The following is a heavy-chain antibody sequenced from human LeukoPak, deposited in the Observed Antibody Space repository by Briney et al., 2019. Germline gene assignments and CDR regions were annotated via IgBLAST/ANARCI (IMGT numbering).Heavy chain of an antibody. CDR2: INHSGST. CDR1: GGSFSGYS. CDR3: ARGDFSFDY. V-gene: IGHV4-34*01. D-gene: IGHD2-21*02. J-gene: IGHJ4*02. Sequence: SETLSLTCAVYGGSFSGYSWSWVRQPPGKGLEWIGEINHSGSTNYNPSLKIRVTISVDTSKNQISLKLSSVTAADTAVYDCARGDFSFDYWGQGTLVTVSS.